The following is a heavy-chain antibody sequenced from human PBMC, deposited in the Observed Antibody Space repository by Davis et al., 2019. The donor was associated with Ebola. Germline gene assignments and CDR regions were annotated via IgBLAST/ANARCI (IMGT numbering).Heavy chain of an antibody. J-gene: IGHJ4*02. D-gene: IGHD5-24*01. CDR2: IGTSGGGT. CDR3: AKRSITGTWYFDF. V-gene: IGHV3-23*01. Sequence: PGGSLRLSCAASGFTFSSYAMSWVRQAPGKGLEWVSSIGTSGGGTHYADSVKGRFTISRDNSKNTLYLQVNSLRAEDTAEYYCAKRSITGTWYFDFWGQGTPVTVSS. CDR1: GFTFSSYA.